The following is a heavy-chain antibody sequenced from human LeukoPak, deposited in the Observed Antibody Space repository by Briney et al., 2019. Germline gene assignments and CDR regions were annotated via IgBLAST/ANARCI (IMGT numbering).Heavy chain of an antibody. CDR1: GFTFSSYW. CDR2: IKQDGSEK. Sequence: GGSLRLSCAASGFTFSSYWMSWVRQAPGKGLEWVANIKQDGSEKYYVDSVKGRLTISRDNAKNSLYLQMNSLRAEDTAVYYCARDFTAVAGTVDYWGQGTLVTVSS. J-gene: IGHJ4*02. CDR3: ARDFTAVAGTVDY. D-gene: IGHD6-19*01. V-gene: IGHV3-7*01.